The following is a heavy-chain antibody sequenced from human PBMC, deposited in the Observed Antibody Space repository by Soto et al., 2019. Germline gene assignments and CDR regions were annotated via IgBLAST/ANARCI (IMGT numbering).Heavy chain of an antibody. D-gene: IGHD3-10*01. V-gene: IGHV4-4*07. CDR2: IYTSGST. J-gene: IGHJ6*02. CDR3: ARSGSGSYLPAGYYYYGMDV. CDR1: GGSISSYY. Sequence: QVQLQESGPGLVKPSETLSLTCTVSGGSISSYYWSWIRQPAGKGLEWIGRIYTSGSTNYNPSLTSRVTMSVDTSKNQFSLKLSSVTAADTAVYYCARSGSGSYLPAGYYYYGMDVWGQGTTVTVSS.